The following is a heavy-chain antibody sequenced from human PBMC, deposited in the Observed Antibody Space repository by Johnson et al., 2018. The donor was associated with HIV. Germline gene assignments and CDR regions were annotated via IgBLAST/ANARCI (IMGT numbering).Heavy chain of an antibody. CDR3: AKDLFTEREDDVFDF. Sequence: QMQLVESGGGVVQPGRSLRLSCAASGFTFSSYAMHWVRQAPGKGLEWVAFIRYDGSNKYYADSVKGRFTIYRDNSKNTLYLQINSLRAEDTAVYYCAKDLFTEREDDVFDFWGQGTMVTVSS. V-gene: IGHV3-30*02. CDR1: GFTFSSYA. J-gene: IGHJ3*01. CDR2: IRYDGSNK. D-gene: IGHD1-26*01.